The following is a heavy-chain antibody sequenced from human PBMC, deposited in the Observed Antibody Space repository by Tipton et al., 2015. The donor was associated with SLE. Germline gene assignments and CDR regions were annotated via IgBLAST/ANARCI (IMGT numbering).Heavy chain of an antibody. J-gene: IGHJ4*02. CDR2: IYYSGST. V-gene: IGHV4-61*08. CDR1: GGSISSGDYY. CDR3: ARETKWLRHFDY. D-gene: IGHD5-12*01. Sequence: TLSLTCAVYGGSISSGDYYWSWIRQPPGKGLEWIGYIYYSGSTNYNPSLKSRVTISVDTSKNQFSLKLSSVTAADTAVYYCARETKWLRHFDYWGQGTLVTVSS.